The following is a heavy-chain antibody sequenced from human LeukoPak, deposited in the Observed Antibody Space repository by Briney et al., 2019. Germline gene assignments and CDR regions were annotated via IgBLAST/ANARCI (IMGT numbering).Heavy chain of an antibody. CDR3: ARSEYSYGYVGFDY. D-gene: IGHD5-18*01. Sequence: ASVKVSCKASGYTFTSYAMNWVRQAPGQGLEWMGWINTNTGNPTYAQGFTGRFVFSLDTSVSTAYPQISSLKAEDTAVYYCARSEYSYGYVGFDYWGQGTLVTVSS. J-gene: IGHJ4*02. CDR1: GYTFTSYA. CDR2: INTNTGNP. V-gene: IGHV7-4-1*02.